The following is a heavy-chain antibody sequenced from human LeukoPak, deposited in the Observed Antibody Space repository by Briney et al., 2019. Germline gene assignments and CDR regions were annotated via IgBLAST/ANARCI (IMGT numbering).Heavy chain of an antibody. D-gene: IGHD6-19*01. CDR3: ARQGSRERSGRMREQWLVGFDP. J-gene: IGHJ5*02. V-gene: IGHV4-39*01. CDR1: GVSISSSNSY. Sequence: PSETLSLTCTVSGVSISSSNSYWGWIRQPPGKGLEWIGSIYYSGNTYYNASLKSQVSISIDTSKNQFSLRLTSVTAADTAVYYCARQGSRERSGRMREQWLVGFDPWGQGTLVTVSS. CDR2: IYYSGNT.